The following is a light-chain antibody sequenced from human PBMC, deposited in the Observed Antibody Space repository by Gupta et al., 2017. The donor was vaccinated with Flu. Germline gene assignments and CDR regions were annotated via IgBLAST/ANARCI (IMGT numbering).Light chain of an antibody. CDR1: QSVSSN. J-gene: IGKJ2*01. CDR2: GTA. Sequence: ATREVAPGERATLPGRASQSVSSNLAGYQQKPGKAPRHMIDGTATRANGSPARVSGSGSGTEFTLTISSMQSEDFEVDYCKQYNNWPPYTFGQGTKLEIK. CDR3: KQYNNWPPYT. V-gene: IGKV3-15*01.